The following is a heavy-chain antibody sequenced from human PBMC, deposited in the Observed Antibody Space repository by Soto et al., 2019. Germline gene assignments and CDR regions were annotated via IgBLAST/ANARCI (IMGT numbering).Heavy chain of an antibody. Sequence: GASVKVSCKAPGYTFTSYYMHWVRQAPGQGLEWMGIINPSGGSTSYAQKFQGRVTMTRDTSTSTVYMELSSLRSEDTAVYYCARSDPFIVVVPAAINAFDYWGQGTLVTVSS. CDR3: ARSDPFIVVVPAAINAFDY. CDR2: INPSGGST. V-gene: IGHV1-46*01. J-gene: IGHJ4*02. D-gene: IGHD2-2*01. CDR1: GYTFTSYY.